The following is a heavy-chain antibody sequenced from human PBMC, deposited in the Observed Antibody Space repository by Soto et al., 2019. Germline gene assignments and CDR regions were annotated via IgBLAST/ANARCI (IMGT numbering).Heavy chain of an antibody. CDR3: AIEKVGPTSIHVFDI. J-gene: IGHJ3*02. CDR2: INHSGST. Sequence: SETLSLTCAVYGGSFSGYYWSWIRQPPGTGLEWIGEINHSGSTNYNPSLKSRVTISVDTSKNQFSLKLTSVTAADTAVYYCAIEKVGPTSIHVFDIWGQGTMVT. V-gene: IGHV4-34*01. D-gene: IGHD1-26*01. CDR1: GGSFSGYY.